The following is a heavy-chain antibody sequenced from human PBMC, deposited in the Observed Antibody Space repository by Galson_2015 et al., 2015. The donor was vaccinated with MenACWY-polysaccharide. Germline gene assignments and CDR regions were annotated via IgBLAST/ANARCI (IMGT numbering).Heavy chain of an antibody. Sequence: SVKVSCKASGYTFTNYYIHWVRQAPGLGLEWMGVVKPSGGHPIQEQKFQGRVTMTSDTSTSTVYMEVRSLGSDDTAIHYCARAAYCTHYCYYYYYMDVWGKGTTVTVSS. CDR2: VKPSGGHP. CDR3: ARAAYCTHYCYYYYYMDV. V-gene: IGHV1-46*01. D-gene: IGHD2-8*01. CDR1: GYTFTNYY. J-gene: IGHJ6*03.